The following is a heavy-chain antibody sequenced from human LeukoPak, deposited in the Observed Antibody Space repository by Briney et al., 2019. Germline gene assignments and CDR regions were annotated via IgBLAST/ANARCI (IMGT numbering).Heavy chain of an antibody. V-gene: IGHV4-34*01. D-gene: IGHD6-13*01. CDR1: GGSFSGYY. J-gene: IGHJ4*02. CDR2: INHSGST. CDR3: ARGPRQLTH. Sequence: SETLSLTCAVYGGSFSGYYWSWFRQPPGKGLEWIGEINHSGSTNYNPSLKSRVTISVDTSKNQFSLKLSSVTAADTAVYYCARGPRQLTHWGQGTLVTVSS.